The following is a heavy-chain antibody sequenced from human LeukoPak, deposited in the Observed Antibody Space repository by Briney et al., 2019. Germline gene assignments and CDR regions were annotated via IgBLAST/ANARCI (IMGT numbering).Heavy chain of an antibody. CDR1: GYTFTGYY. CDR3: ARDHPTRHYYYGMDV. J-gene: IGHJ6*02. Sequence: VASVKVSCKASGYTFTGYYMHWVRQAPGQGLEWMGWINPNSGGTNYAQKFQGRVTMTRDTSISTAYMELSRLRSDDTAVYYCARDHPTRHYYYGMDVWGQGTTVTVSS. V-gene: IGHV1-2*02. CDR2: INPNSGGT. D-gene: IGHD2-2*01.